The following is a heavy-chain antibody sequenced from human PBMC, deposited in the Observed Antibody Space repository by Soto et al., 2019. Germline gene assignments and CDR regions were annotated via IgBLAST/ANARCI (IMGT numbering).Heavy chain of an antibody. CDR2: FSGSGDST. CDR1: GFTFSSYA. J-gene: IGHJ4*01. CDR3: AKDLRPLWN. Sequence: GGSLRLSCAASGFTFSSYAMSWVRQAPGKGLEWVSGFSGSGDSTFYAESVKGRFTISRDNSKNTLYLQMNTLRAEATAVYYCAKDLRPLWNWGQGTQVTVSS. D-gene: IGHD3-10*01. V-gene: IGHV3-23*01.